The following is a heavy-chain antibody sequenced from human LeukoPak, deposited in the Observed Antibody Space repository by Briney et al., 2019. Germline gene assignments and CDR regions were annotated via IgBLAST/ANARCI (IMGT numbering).Heavy chain of an antibody. D-gene: IGHD5-18*01. CDR1: GGTFSSYA. Sequence: SVKVSCKASGGTFSSYAISWVRQAPGQGLEWMGRIIPILGIANYAQKFQGRVTITADKSTSTAYMELSSQRSEDTAVYYCARTSRARRLPYYFDYWGQGTLVTVSS. J-gene: IGHJ4*02. CDR2: IIPILGIA. V-gene: IGHV1-69*04. CDR3: ARTSRARRLPYYFDY.